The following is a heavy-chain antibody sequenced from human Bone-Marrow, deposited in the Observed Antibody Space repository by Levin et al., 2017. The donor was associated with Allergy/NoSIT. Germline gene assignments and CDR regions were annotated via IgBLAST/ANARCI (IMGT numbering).Heavy chain of an antibody. CDR1: GFTFSDYH. CDR3: LKQSPQGRSGIDY. V-gene: IGHV3-30*18. CDR2: MSDDKRHQ. D-gene: IGHD6-19*01. Sequence: GGSLRLSCAASGFTFSDYHMHWVRQAPGKGLEWVAVMSDDKRHQFYGGSVEGRFTISRDNSRGTLFLQMISLSTEDPAVYYCLKQSPQGRSGIDYWGQGTLVTVTS. J-gene: IGHJ4*02.